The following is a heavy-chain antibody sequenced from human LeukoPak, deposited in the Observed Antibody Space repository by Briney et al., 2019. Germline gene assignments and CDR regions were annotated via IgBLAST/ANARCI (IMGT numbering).Heavy chain of an antibody. CDR3: ARANSATIPGADP. CDR1: GFTVSSNY. D-gene: IGHD1-26*01. CDR2: IHSGGNT. Sequence: GGSLRLSCAASGFTVSSNYMSWVRQAPGKGLEWVSVIHSGGNTYYADSVKGRFTISRDNSKNTLYLQINSLRAEDTAVYYCARANSATIPGADPWGQGTLVTVSS. V-gene: IGHV3-53*01. J-gene: IGHJ5*02.